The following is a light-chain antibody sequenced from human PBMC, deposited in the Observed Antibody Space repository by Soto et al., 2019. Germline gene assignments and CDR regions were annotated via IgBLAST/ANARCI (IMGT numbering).Light chain of an antibody. CDR3: QHYDSYSVT. J-gene: IGKJ4*01. V-gene: IGKV1-5*01. Sequence: IQMTQSPSTLSASVGDRVTITCRASQTIVNWLAWYQQKPGKAPNLLIYDVSSLQSGVPSRFSGSGSGTEFTLTISSLQPDDSATYYCQHYDSYSVTFGGGTKVEIK. CDR1: QTIVNW. CDR2: DVS.